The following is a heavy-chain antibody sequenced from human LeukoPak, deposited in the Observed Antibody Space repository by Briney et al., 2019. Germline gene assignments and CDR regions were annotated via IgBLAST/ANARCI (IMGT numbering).Heavy chain of an antibody. CDR3: ARGGWIETGGGPKPGFDP. CDR1: GYTFSGYY. V-gene: IGHV1-2*02. CDR2: INPNTGDT. D-gene: IGHD2-8*02. Sequence: ASVKVSCKASGYTFSGYYMHWVRQAPGQGLEWMGWINPNTGDTSCAPRFQDRVTMTRDTSITTAYMDLTWLTSDDTALYYCARGGWIETGGGPKPGFDPWGQGTLVTVSS. J-gene: IGHJ5*02.